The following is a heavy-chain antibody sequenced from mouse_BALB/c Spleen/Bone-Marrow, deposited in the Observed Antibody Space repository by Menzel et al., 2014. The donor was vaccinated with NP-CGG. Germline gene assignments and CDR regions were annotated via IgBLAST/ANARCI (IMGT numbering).Heavy chain of an antibody. CDR1: GFNIKDTY. J-gene: IGHJ2*01. CDR3: ARYRLGTYFDY. CDR2: IDPANGNT. V-gene: IGHV14-3*02. D-gene: IGHD1-2*01. Sequence: EVKLVESGAELVKPGASVKLSCTASGFNIKDTYMHWVKQRPEQGLEWIGRIDPANGNTKYDPKFQDKATITADTSSNTAYLQLSSLTSEDTAVYYCARYRLGTYFDYWGQGTTLTVSS.